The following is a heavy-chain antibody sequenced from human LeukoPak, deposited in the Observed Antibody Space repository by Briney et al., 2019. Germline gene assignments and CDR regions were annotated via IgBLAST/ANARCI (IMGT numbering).Heavy chain of an antibody. J-gene: IGHJ3*02. CDR1: GGSISSYY. D-gene: IGHD1-26*01. CDR2: IYYSGST. Sequence: SETLSLTCTVSGGSISSYYWSWIRQPPGKGLEWIGYIYYSGSTNYNPSLKSRVTISVDTSKNQFSLKLSSVTATDTAVYYCARVGATHFDAFDIWGQGTMVTVSS. V-gene: IGHV4-59*08. CDR3: ARVGATHFDAFDI.